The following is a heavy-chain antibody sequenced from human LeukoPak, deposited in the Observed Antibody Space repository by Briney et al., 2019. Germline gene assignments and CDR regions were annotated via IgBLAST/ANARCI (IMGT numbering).Heavy chain of an antibody. D-gene: IGHD2-21*02. CDR2: MNPSGNST. CDR3: ARGPRAVGDNY. V-gene: IGHV1-46*01. CDR1: GYTFSSYN. Sequence: GASVTVSCKASGYTFSSYNMHWVRQAPGQGLEWMGIMNPSGNSTRYAQKFQGRVTMTRDMSTSTVYMELSSLRSEDTALYYCARGPRAVGDNYWGQGTLVTVSS. J-gene: IGHJ4*02.